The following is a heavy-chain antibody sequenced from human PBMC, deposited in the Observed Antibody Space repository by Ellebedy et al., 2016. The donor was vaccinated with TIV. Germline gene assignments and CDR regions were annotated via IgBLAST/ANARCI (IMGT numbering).Heavy chain of an antibody. V-gene: IGHV3-53*01. CDR1: GFSVSSNY. Sequence: GGSLRLSCAASGFSVSSNYMTWVRQAPGKGLEYLSVIYIGGGTNYAEPLKGRFTISRDSSKNTVFLQMNSLRGDDTAVYYCARGVAYSSGWYDDFWGQGTLVTVSS. CDR2: IYIGGGT. CDR3: ARGVAYSSGWYDDF. J-gene: IGHJ4*02. D-gene: IGHD6-19*01.